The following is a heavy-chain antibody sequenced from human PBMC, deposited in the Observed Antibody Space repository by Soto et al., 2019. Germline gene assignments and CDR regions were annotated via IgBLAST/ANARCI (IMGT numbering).Heavy chain of an antibody. CDR2: IYYSGST. Sequence: PPETLSLTCTVSGASISSHYWGWIRQPPGKGLEWFGYIYYSGSTNYTPPLKSRVTISVDTSNNQFSLKLSSVTAADTAVYYCARGIGILTGYYVNGYSGSFDYWGQGTLVTVSS. D-gene: IGHD3-9*01. J-gene: IGHJ4*02. V-gene: IGHV4-59*11. CDR3: ARGIGILTGYYVNGYSGSFDY. CDR1: GASISSHY.